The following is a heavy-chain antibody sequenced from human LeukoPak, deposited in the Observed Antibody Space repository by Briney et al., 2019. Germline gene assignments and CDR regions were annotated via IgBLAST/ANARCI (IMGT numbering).Heavy chain of an antibody. Sequence: GGSLRLSCAASGFTFSSYSMNWVRQAPGKGLEWVSSISSSSYYIYYADSVKGRFTISRDNAKNSLFLQMNSLRAEDTAVYYCAREWRYNSGWYRDYYGMDVWGQGTTVTVSS. V-gene: IGHV3-21*04. D-gene: IGHD6-19*01. CDR3: AREWRYNSGWYRDYYGMDV. CDR1: GFTFSSYS. CDR2: ISSSSYYI. J-gene: IGHJ6*02.